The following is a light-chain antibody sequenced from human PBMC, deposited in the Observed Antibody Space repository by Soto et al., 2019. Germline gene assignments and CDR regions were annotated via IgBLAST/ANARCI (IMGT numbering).Light chain of an antibody. CDR2: EAS. CDR3: QQYNSSPFT. Sequence: DIQMPQSPSSLSASVGDRVTITCRASQGISNYLAWYQQKSGKLPKRLIYEASTLQRGVPSSFSGSGFGTAFTLTISSLQPQDVAAYYCQQYNSSPFTFGPGTKVDIK. CDR1: QGISNY. J-gene: IGKJ3*01. V-gene: IGKV1-27*01.